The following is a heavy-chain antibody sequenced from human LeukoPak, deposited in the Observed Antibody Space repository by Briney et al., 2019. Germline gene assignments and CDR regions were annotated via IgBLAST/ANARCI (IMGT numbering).Heavy chain of an antibody. V-gene: IGHV1-69*04. Sequence: SVTVSPMPSVGTFTIYAISWVRQAPGQGHGWVGRIIPILGIANYAQKFQGRVTITADKSTSTAYMELSSLRSEDTAVYYCARGSPYPYCSSTSCYLPGEDWGQGTLVTVSS. D-gene: IGHD2-2*01. CDR3: ARGSPYPYCSSTSCYLPGED. CDR2: IIPILGIA. J-gene: IGHJ4*02. CDR1: VGTFTIYA.